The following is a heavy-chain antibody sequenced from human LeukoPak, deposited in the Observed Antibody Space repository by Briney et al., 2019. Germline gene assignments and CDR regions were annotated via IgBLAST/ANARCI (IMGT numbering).Heavy chain of an antibody. CDR3: ARDLSTFDY. CDR2: INPNRGGA. Sequence: GASVKVSCKASGYTFTSYYINWVRQAPGQGLEWMGWINPNRGGAHYAQKFRGRVTVTRDTSISAAYMDLSSLTSDDTAVYFCARDLSTFDYWGQGTLVTVSS. V-gene: IGHV1-2*02. CDR1: GYTFTSYY. J-gene: IGHJ4*02.